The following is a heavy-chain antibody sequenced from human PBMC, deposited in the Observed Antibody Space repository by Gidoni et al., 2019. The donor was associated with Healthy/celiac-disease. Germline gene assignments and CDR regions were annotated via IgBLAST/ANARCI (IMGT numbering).Heavy chain of an antibody. CDR2: INAGNGNT. Sequence: QVQLVQSGAEAKKPGASVKRSCKASGSTFTRYAMHWVRQAPGQRPEWIGWINAGNGNTKYSQKCQGRVTITRDTSASTAYMELSSLRSEDTAVYYCARAGADYYDRSGYYWPFDYWGQGTLVTVSS. CDR1: GSTFTRYA. J-gene: IGHJ4*02. CDR3: ARAGADYYDRSGYYWPFDY. D-gene: IGHD3-22*01. V-gene: IGHV1-3*01.